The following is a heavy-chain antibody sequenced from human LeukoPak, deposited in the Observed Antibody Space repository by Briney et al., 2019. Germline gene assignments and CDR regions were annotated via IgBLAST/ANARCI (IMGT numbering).Heavy chain of an antibody. CDR3: VRRGYTYAYDY. J-gene: IGHJ4*02. CDR2: ITSNGGST. V-gene: IGHV3-64D*06. D-gene: IGHD5-18*01. Sequence: PGGSLRPSCSASGFTFSSYAMHWVRQAPGKGLEYVSAITSNGGSTYYADSVKGRFTTSRDNSKNTLYLQMPSLRAEDTAVYYCVRRGYTYAYDYWGQGTLVTVSS. CDR1: GFTFSSYA.